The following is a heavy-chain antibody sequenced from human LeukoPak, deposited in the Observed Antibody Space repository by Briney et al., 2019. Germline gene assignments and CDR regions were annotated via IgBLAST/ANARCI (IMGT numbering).Heavy chain of an antibody. V-gene: IGHV3-23*01. Sequence: GGSLRLSCAASGFTFSSYAMSWVRQAPGKGLEWVSAISGSGGSTYYADSVKGRFTISRDNSKNTPYLQMNSLGAEDTAVYYCAKALARGFDYWGQGTLVTVSS. CDR1: GFTFSSYA. J-gene: IGHJ4*02. CDR3: AKALARGFDY. D-gene: IGHD3-10*01. CDR2: ISGSGGST.